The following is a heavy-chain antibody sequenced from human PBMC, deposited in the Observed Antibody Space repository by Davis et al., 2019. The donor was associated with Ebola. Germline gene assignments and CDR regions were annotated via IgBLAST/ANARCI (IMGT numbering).Heavy chain of an antibody. V-gene: IGHV4-34*01. CDR1: GGSFSGYY. J-gene: IGHJ4*02. CDR2: INHSGST. Sequence: SETLSLTCAVYGGSFSGYYWSWIRQPPGKGLEWIGEINHSGSTNYNPSLKSRVTISVDTSKNHFSLRLSSVTAADTAVYYCARHAGYSSAWVYWGQGTLVTVSS. CDR3: ARHAGYSSAWVY. D-gene: IGHD6-25*01.